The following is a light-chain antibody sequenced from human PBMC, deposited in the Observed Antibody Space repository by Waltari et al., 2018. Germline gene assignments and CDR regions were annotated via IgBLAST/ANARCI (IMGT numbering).Light chain of an antibody. J-gene: IGKJ1*01. CDR1: QSIRSW. CDR3: QQYKSPPWT. V-gene: IGKV1-5*03. Sequence: DIQMTQSPSTLSAPVGDRVTIPCRASQSIRSWLAWYQQKPGKAPKLLISKAFTLESGVPSRFSGSESGTEFTLTISSLQPDDFATYHCQQYKSPPWTFGQGTKVEIK. CDR2: KAF.